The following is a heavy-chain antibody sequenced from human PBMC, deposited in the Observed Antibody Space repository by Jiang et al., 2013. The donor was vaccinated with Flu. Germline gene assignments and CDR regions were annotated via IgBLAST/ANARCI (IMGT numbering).Heavy chain of an antibody. Sequence: FSGYYWSWIRQPPGKGLEWIGEINHSGSTNYNPSLKSRVTISVDTSKNQFSLKLSSVTAADTAVYYCARVPSVPRRYCSGGSCPENFDYWGQGTLVTVSS. CDR2: INHSGST. D-gene: IGHD2-15*01. CDR3: ARVPSVPRRYCSGGSCPENFDY. CDR1: FSGYY. J-gene: IGHJ4*02. V-gene: IGHV4-34*01.